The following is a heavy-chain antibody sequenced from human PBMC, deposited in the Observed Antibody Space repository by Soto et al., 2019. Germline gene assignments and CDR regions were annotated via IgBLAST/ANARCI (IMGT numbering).Heavy chain of an antibody. CDR2: IWYDGSNK. CDR1: GFTFSSYG. D-gene: IGHD2-15*01. V-gene: IGHV3-33*01. Sequence: GGSLRLSCAASGFTFSSYGMHWVRQAPGKGLEWVAVIWYDGSNKYYADSVKGRFTISRDNSKNTLYLQMNSLRAEDTAVYYCARADGAATELLGYCSGGSCYADAFDIWGQGTMVTVSS. CDR3: ARADGAATELLGYCSGGSCYADAFDI. J-gene: IGHJ3*02.